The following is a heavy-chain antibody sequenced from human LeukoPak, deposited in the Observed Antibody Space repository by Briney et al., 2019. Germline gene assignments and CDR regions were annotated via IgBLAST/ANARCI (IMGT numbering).Heavy chain of an antibody. CDR3: TKAKYYHFDY. Sequence: GGSLRLSCVASGFTFSSYGMSWVRQAPGKGLEWVSAISGSGDSTYYADSVRGRFTISRDVSKNTLFLQMNSLRAEDTALYYCTKAKYYHFDYWGQGTLVTVSS. V-gene: IGHV3-23*01. J-gene: IGHJ4*02. CDR1: GFTFSSYG. D-gene: IGHD3-16*01. CDR2: ISGSGDST.